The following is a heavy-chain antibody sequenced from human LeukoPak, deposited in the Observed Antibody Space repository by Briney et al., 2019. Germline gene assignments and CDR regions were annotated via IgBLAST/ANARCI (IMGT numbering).Heavy chain of an antibody. CDR1: GYTFTGYY. V-gene: IGHV1-2*02. CDR3: ARGRMPGYYGSGSYAY. CDR2: INPNSGGT. J-gene: IGHJ4*02. D-gene: IGHD3-10*01. Sequence: ASVKVSCKASGYTFTGYYMHWVRQAPGQGLEWMGWINPNSGGTNYAQKFQGRVTMTRDTSISTAYMELSRLRSDDTAVYYCARGRMPGYYGSGSYAYWGQGTLVTVSS.